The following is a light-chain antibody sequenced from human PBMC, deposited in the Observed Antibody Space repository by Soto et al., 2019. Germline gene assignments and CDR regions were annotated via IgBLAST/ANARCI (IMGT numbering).Light chain of an antibody. CDR3: NSYTSSITLP. J-gene: IGLJ2*01. CDR1: SSDVGGYNF. Sequence: QSALTQPASVSGSPGQSITISCTGTSSDVGGYNFVSWYQQHPGKVPKLIIYDVSNRPSGVSNLFSGSKSVNTASLTISGLQTEDEADYYCNSYTSSITLPFGGGIKVTVL. CDR2: DVS. V-gene: IGLV2-14*03.